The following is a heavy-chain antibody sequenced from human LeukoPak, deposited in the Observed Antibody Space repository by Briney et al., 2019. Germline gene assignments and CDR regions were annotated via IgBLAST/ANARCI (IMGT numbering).Heavy chain of an antibody. V-gene: IGHV4-59*08. CDR2: IYYSGST. D-gene: IGHD6-25*01. J-gene: IGHJ4*02. CDR1: GGSISGYY. CDR3: AAAFDY. Sequence: SETLSLTCTVSGGSISGYYWSWIRQPPGKGLEWIGYIYYSGSTNYNPSLKSRVTISVDTSKNQFSLELNSVTAADTAVYYCAAAFDYWGQGTLVTVSS.